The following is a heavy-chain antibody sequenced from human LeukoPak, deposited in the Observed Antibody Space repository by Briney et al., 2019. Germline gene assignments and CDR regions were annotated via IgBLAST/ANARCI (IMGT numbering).Heavy chain of an antibody. CDR2: IYYSGST. Sequence: SETLSLTCTVSGGSISSSSYYWGWIRQPPGKGLEWIGSIYYSGSTYYNPSLKSRVTISVDTSKNQFSLKLSSVTAADTAVYYCARDWVFSSGWYGGYYYYGMDVWGQGTTVTVSS. V-gene: IGHV4-39*07. D-gene: IGHD6-19*01. CDR1: GGSISSSSYY. J-gene: IGHJ6*02. CDR3: ARDWVFSSGWYGGYYYYGMDV.